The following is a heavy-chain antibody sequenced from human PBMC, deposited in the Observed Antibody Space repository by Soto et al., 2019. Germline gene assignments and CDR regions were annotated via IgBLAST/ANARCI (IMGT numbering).Heavy chain of an antibody. CDR2: ISYDGSNK. Sequence: GGSLRLSCAASGFTFSSYGMHWVRQAPGKGLEWVAVISYDGSNKYYADSVKGRFTISRDNSKNTLYLQMNSLRAEDTAVYYCAKVIAAETFYFDYWGQGTLVTVSS. CDR1: GFTFSSYG. J-gene: IGHJ4*02. D-gene: IGHD6-13*01. CDR3: AKVIAAETFYFDY. V-gene: IGHV3-30*18.